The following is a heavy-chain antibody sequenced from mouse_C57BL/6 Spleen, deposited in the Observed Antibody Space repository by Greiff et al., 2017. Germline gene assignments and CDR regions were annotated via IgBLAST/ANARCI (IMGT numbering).Heavy chain of an antibody. CDR1: GFSLTSYG. Sequence: QVQLKESGPGLVAPSQSLSITCTVSGFSLTSYGVHWVRQPPGKGLEWLVVIWSDGSTTYNSALKSRLSISKDNSKSQVFLKMNSLQTDDTAMYYGARHGGSRRDAMDYWGQGTSVTVSS. CDR2: IWSDGST. CDR3: ARHGGSRRDAMDY. V-gene: IGHV2-6-1*01. J-gene: IGHJ4*01. D-gene: IGHD1-1*01.